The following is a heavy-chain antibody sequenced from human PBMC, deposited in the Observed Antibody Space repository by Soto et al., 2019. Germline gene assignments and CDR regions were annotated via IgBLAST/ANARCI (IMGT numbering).Heavy chain of an antibody. CDR2: IYYSGST. V-gene: IGHV4-30-4*01. J-gene: IGHJ5*02. Sequence: QVQLQESGPGLVKPSQTLSLTCTVSGGSISSGDYYWSWIRQPPGKGLEWIGYIYYSGSTYYNPSLRSRVTISVDTAKYQFSLKLSSVTAADTAVYYCARVKGGAYCSGGSCFLTHNWFDPWGQGTLVTVSS. CDR1: GGSISSGDYY. CDR3: ARVKGGAYCSGGSCFLTHNWFDP. D-gene: IGHD2-15*01.